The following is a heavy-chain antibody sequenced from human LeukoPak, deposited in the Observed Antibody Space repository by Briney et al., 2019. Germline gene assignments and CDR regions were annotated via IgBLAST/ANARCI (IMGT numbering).Heavy chain of an antibody. V-gene: IGHV3-11*04. CDR3: ARVRWLQLFDY. J-gene: IGHJ4*02. D-gene: IGHD5-24*01. CDR2: ISSSGSTI. Sequence: GGSLRLSCAASGFTFSDYYMSWIRQAPGKWLEWVSYISSSGSTIYYADSVKGRFTISRDNAKNSLYLQMNSLRAEDTAVYYCARVRWLQLFDYWGQGTLVTVSS. CDR1: GFTFSDYY.